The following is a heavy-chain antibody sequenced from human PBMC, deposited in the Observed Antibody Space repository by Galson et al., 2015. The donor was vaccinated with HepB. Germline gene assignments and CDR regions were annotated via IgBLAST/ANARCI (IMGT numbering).Heavy chain of an antibody. V-gene: IGHV3-48*04. CDR2: ISSDSTTM. J-gene: IGHJ4*02. CDR1: GFTFSDYS. D-gene: IGHD3-10*01. Sequence: SLRLSCAASGFTFSDYSVSWVRLAPGKGLEWISYISSDSTTMYYADSVKGRFTISRDSAENSLYLQMNSLRVEDSAVYYCARCPFRNYYGSGTYFDYWGQGTTVTVSS. CDR3: ARCPFRNYYGSGTYFDY.